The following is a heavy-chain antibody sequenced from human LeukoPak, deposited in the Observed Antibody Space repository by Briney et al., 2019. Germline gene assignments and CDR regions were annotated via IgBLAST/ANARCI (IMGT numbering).Heavy chain of an antibody. Sequence: PSETLSLTCAVSGYSISSGYYWGWVRQPPGKGLEWIGSIYHSGSTYYNPSLKSRVTISADTSKNQFSLKLRSVTAADTAVYYCARQSGDFDYWGQGTLVTVSS. V-gene: IGHV4-38-2*01. CDR1: GYSISSGYY. J-gene: IGHJ4*02. CDR3: ARQSGDFDY. D-gene: IGHD4-17*01. CDR2: IYHSGST.